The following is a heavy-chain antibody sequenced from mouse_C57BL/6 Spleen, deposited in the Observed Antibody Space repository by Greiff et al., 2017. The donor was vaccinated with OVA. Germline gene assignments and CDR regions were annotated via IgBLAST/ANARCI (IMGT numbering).Heavy chain of an antibody. CDR3: ARSDYDYEKGYAMDY. CDR1: GYTFTSYW. J-gene: IGHJ4*01. CDR2: IYPSDSET. Sequence: QVQLQQPGAELVRPGSSVKLSCKASGYTFTSYWMHWVKQRPIQGLEWIGNIYPSDSETHYNQKFKDKATLTVDKSSSTAYMQLSSLTSEDSAVYYCARSDYDYEKGYAMDYWGQGTSVTVSS. D-gene: IGHD2-4*01. V-gene: IGHV1-52*01.